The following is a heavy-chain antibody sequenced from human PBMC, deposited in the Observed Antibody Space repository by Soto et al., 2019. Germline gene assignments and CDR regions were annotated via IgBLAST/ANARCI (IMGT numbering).Heavy chain of an antibody. CDR1: GGSISSSNW. J-gene: IGHJ5*02. Sequence: SETLSLTCAVSGGSISSSNWWSWVRQPPGKGLEWIGEIYHSGSTNYNPSLKSRVTISVDKSKNQFSLKLSSVTAADTAVYYCARRTRRIAAAGPFDPWGQGTLVTVSS. V-gene: IGHV4-4*02. D-gene: IGHD6-13*01. CDR2: IYHSGST. CDR3: ARRTRRIAAAGPFDP.